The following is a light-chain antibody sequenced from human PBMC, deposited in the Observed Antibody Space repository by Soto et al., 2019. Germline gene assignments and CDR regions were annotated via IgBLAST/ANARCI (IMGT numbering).Light chain of an antibody. V-gene: IGKV1-5*01. CDR1: PGISNW. CDR3: QQFRGP. J-gene: IGKJ1*01. CDR2: DAS. Sequence: DIQMTHSPSTLSASVGDRVTITCRASPGISNWLAWYQQKPGKAAKLLIYDASTLESGVPSRFSGSGSGTEFTLPISCLLPDDFATYYCQQFRGPFGQGTKVEIE.